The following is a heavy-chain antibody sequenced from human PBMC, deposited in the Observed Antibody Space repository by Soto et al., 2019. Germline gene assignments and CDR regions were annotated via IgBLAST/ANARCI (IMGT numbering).Heavy chain of an antibody. CDR1: GGSFSCYY. CDR3: ARERTYGWFDP. D-gene: IGHD4-17*01. CDR2: INHSGST. Sequence: SETLSLTCAVYGGSFSCYYWSWIREPPGKGLEWMGEINHSGSTNYNPSLKSRVTISVDTSKNQFSLKLSSVTAADTAVYYCARERTYGWFDPWGQGTLVTVSS. J-gene: IGHJ5*02. V-gene: IGHV4-34*01.